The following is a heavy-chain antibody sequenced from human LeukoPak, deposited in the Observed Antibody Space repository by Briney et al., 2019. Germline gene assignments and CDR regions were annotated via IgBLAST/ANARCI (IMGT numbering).Heavy chain of an antibody. CDR2: INPNSGST. V-gene: IGHV1-2*02. J-gene: IGHJ4*02. Sequence: ASVKVSCKASGYTFTDYYIHWVRQAPGQGLEWMGWINPNSGSTNYAQNLQGRVSMTRDTSISTAHMELSRLRSDDTAVYCCARDYVDNFDSYGHIALDQWGQGTLVIVSS. CDR3: ARDYVDNFDSYGHIALDQ. D-gene: IGHD3-22*01. CDR1: GYTFTDYY.